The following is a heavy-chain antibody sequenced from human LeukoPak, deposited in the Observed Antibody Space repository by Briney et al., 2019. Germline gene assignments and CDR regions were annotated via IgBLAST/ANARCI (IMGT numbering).Heavy chain of an antibody. Sequence: PGGSLGLSCAVSGFTFSSFPFHWVRQAPGKGLEWVAAISTDGSYKYHGDSVKGRFTISRDNPMNTLYLQMNGLRPDDTAVYYCARSLIPGRWYFDLWGRGTLVTVSS. CDR1: GFTFSSFP. J-gene: IGHJ2*01. D-gene: IGHD3-16*01. CDR3: ARSLIPGRWYFDL. CDR2: ISTDGSYK. V-gene: IGHV3-30*04.